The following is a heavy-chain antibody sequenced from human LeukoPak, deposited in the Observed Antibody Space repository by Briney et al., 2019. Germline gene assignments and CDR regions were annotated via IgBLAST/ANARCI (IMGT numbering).Heavy chain of an antibody. CDR2: ISSSSSYI. Sequence: KPGGSLRLSCAASGFTFSSYSMNWVRQAPGKGLGWVSSISSSSSYIYYADSVKGRFTISRDNAKNSLYLQMNSLRAEDTAVYYCARDPPNYYDSSGYPDYWGQGTLVTVSS. CDR3: ARDPPNYYDSSGYPDY. V-gene: IGHV3-21*01. CDR1: GFTFSSYS. J-gene: IGHJ4*02. D-gene: IGHD3-22*01.